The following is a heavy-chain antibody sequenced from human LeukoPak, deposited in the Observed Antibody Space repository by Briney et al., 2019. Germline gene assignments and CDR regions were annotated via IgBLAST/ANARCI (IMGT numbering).Heavy chain of an antibody. CDR2: TSDSGST. CDR3: ARWHGSGQYFDY. V-gene: IGHV4-59*01. J-gene: IGHJ4*02. Sequence: SETLSLTCTVSGGSIRNYYWNWIRQPPGKGLEWVGYTSDSGSTYYNPSLKSRVATSVDTSNNQFSLKLTSATAADTAVYYCARWHGSGQYFDYWGQGTLVTVSS. CDR1: GGSIRNYY. D-gene: IGHD6-19*01.